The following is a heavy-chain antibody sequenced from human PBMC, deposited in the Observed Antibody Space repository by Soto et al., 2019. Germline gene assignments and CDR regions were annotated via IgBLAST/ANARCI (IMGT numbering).Heavy chain of an antibody. V-gene: IGHV3-23*01. CDR2: ISASGGST. D-gene: IGHD5-18*01. CDR3: VKVTHSYAHGAFDI. CDR1: GFIFASYA. Sequence: LRLSCAASGFIFASYAMNWVRQAPGKGLEWVSSISASGGSTYYAGSVKGRFSISRDRLKNMLYLQMNRLRAEDTALYYCVKVTHSYAHGAFDIWGQGTMVTVSS. J-gene: IGHJ3*02.